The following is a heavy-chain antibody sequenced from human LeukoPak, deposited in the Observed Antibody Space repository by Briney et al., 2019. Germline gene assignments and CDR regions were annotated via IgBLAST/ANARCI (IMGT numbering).Heavy chain of an antibody. V-gene: IGHV3-21*01. CDR1: GFTFSSYS. CDR3: ARGFAQSPDPAFDI. CDR2: ISSSSSYI. J-gene: IGHJ3*02. Sequence: GGSLRLSCAASGFTFSSYSMNWVRQAPGKGLEWVSSISSSSSYIYYADSVKGRFTISRDNAKNSLYLQMNSLRAEDTAVYYCARGFAQSPDPAFDIWGQGTMVTVSS. D-gene: IGHD3-10*01.